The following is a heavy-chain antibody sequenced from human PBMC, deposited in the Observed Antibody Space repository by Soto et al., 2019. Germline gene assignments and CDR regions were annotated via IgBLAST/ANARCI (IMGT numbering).Heavy chain of an antibody. CDR3: AREENCSGGTCYSEYFHR. CDR1: GYLFTAYS. V-gene: IGHV1-46*01. Sequence: ASVKVSCKASGYLFTAYSMHWVRLAPGQGLEWMGVVNPSGGSTKYAQNFQGRVTMTRDTSTTTVYMELSSLRSDDTAIYYCAREENCSGGTCYSEYFHRWGQGTLVTVSS. CDR2: VNPSGGST. J-gene: IGHJ1*01. D-gene: IGHD2-15*01.